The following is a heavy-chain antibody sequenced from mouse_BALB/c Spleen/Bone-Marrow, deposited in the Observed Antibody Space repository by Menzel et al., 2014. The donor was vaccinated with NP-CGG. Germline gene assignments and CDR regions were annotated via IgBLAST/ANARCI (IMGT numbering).Heavy chain of an antibody. CDR1: GYSFTDYN. CDR3: GRSGFPY. V-gene: IGHV1S135*01. Sequence: VQLKESGPELVKPGASVKVSCRTSGYSFTDYNIYWVKQSHGKSLEWIGHIDPYTGGASYNQKFKGKASLTVDKSSSSAFMHLNSLTSEDSAVYYCGRSGFPYWGQGTLVTVSA. J-gene: IGHJ3*01. CDR2: IDPYTGGA.